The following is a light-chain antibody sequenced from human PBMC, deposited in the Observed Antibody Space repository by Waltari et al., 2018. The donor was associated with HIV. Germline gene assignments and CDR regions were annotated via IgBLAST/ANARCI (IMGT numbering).Light chain of an antibody. CDR2: GAS. CDR1: QSVSSSY. J-gene: IGKJ1*01. V-gene: IGKV3-20*01. CDR3: QQSET. Sequence: EIVLTQSPGTLSLSPGERATLSCRASQSVSSSYLAWYQQKSGQAPRLLIYGASSRATCIPDRFSGSGSGTEFTLTIARLEPEDFAVYYCQQSETFGQGTRVEIK.